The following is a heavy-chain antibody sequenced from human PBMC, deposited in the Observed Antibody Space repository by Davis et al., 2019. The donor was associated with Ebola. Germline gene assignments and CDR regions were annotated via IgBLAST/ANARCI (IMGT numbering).Heavy chain of an antibody. D-gene: IGHD6-19*01. CDR1: GFTFDSDD. Sequence: GESLKISCVVSGFTFDSDDMTWVRQAPGKGLEWVSSIGEYDHNLYYADSVRGRFTISRDKSKNTLFLQMNSLGDEDTAIYYCAKQVIVAAWLGSVYFDHWGQGSLVTVSS. CDR3: AKQVIVAAWLGSVYFDH. V-gene: IGHV3-23*01. CDR2: IGEYDHNL. J-gene: IGHJ4*02.